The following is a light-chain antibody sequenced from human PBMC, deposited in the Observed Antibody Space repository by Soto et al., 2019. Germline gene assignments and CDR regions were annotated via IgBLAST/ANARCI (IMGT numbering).Light chain of an antibody. Sequence: DIQMTQSPSTLPASVGDRVTITCRASQSITSWLAWYQQKPGKAPKLLIYDASSLESGVPSRFSGSGSGTEFTLTISSLQPDDFATYYCQQYDTYSCTFGQGTKVDIK. CDR1: QSITSW. V-gene: IGKV1-5*01. J-gene: IGKJ1*01. CDR3: QQYDTYSCT. CDR2: DAS.